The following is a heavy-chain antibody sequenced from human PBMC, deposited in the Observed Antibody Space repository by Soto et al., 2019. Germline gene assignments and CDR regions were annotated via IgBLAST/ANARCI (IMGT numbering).Heavy chain of an antibody. CDR2: IYYSGST. J-gene: IGHJ3*02. CDR3: ARVTGNLILTAYGAFDI. V-gene: IGHV4-31*03. Sequence: QVQLQESGPGLVKPSQTLSLTCTVSGGSISSGTYYWSWIRQHPGKGLEWIGYIYYSGSTYYNPSLQSRVTIPLDTSKNQCALKLSSVTAADTAMFYCARVTGNLILTAYGAFDIWGQGTMVTVSS. D-gene: IGHD3-9*01. CDR1: GGSISSGTYY.